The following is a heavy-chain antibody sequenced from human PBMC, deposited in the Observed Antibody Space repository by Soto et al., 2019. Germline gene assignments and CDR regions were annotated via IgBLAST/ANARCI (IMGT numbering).Heavy chain of an antibody. D-gene: IGHD3-10*01. CDR3: ARVRYYYGSGTRTLDY. CDR1: GFTFSSYW. V-gene: IGHV3-7*01. Sequence: HPGGSLRLSCAASGFTFSSYWMSWVRQAPGKGLEWVANIKQDGSEKYYVDSVKGRFTISRDNAKNSLYLQMNSLRAEDTAVYYCARVRYYYGSGTRTLDYWGQGTLVTVSS. CDR2: IKQDGSEK. J-gene: IGHJ4*02.